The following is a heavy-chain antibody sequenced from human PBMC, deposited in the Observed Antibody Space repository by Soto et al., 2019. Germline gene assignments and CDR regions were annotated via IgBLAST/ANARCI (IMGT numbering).Heavy chain of an antibody. V-gene: IGHV1-2*04. CDR3: AIQRSGVDY. CDR2: INPNNGGT. Sequence: QVPLVQSGAEVKKPGASVKVSCKASGYSFTANSMHWVRQAPGQGLEWMGWINPNNGGTNYARKFQGWVTMTRDTSISTAYMGLTRLKSDDTAVYYCAIQRSGVDYWGQGTLVTVSS. CDR1: GYSFTANS. J-gene: IGHJ4*02. D-gene: IGHD2-15*01.